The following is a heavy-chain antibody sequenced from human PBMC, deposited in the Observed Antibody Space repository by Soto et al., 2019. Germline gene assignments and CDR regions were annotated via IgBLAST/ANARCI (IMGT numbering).Heavy chain of an antibody. J-gene: IGHJ4*02. V-gene: IGHV4-38-2*02. CDR3: ARVSRGSSIN. CDR2: IYHSGST. D-gene: IGHD6-6*01. Sequence: SETLSLTCTVSGYSISSGYYWGWIRQPPGKGLEWIGSIYHSGSTYYNPSLKSRVTISVDTSKNQFSLKLSSVTAADTAVYYCARVSRGSSINWGQGTLVTVSS. CDR1: GYSISSGYY.